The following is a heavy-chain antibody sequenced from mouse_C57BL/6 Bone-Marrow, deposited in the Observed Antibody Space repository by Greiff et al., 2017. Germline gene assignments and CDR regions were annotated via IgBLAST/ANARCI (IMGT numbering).Heavy chain of an antibody. CDR3: ARDSSTWYFDV. J-gene: IGHJ1*03. CDR1: GFTFSDYY. CDR2: INYDGSST. D-gene: IGHD2-10*02. V-gene: IGHV5-16*01. Sequence: EVKLMESEGGLVQPGSSMKLSCTASGFTFSDYYMAWVRQVPEKGLEWVANINYDGSSTYYLDSLKSRFIISRDNAKNILYLQMSSLKSEDTATYYCARDSSTWYFDVWGTGTTVTVSS.